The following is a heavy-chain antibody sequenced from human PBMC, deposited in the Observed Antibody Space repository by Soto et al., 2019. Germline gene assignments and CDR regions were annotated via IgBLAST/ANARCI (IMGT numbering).Heavy chain of an antibody. D-gene: IGHD3-22*01. V-gene: IGHV3-48*01. CDR2: IRCSSSTI. CDR1: GFTFSRNS. CDR3: ARDRGYYYDSSGYYGPYYYGLDV. J-gene: IGHJ6*02. Sequence: EVQLVESGGGLVQPGGSLRLSCAASGFTFSRNSMKRVRQAPGKGLEWVSYIRCSSSTIYYADSVKGRFTISRDNAKNSLYLQMNGLRAEDTPVYYCARDRGYYYDSSGYYGPYYYGLDVWGQGTTVTVSS.